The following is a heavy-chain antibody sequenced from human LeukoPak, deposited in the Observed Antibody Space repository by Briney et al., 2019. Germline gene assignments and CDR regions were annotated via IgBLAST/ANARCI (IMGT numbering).Heavy chain of an antibody. CDR2: IYTGGST. Sequence: PSQTLSLTCTVSGGSISSGSYYGSGIRQPAGKGLEWIGRIYTGGSTNYNPSLKSRVTISVDTSKNQFSLKLSSVTAADTAVYYCATQGAGSGSYWGAYYYYYMDVWGKGTTVTISS. D-gene: IGHD3-10*01. J-gene: IGHJ6*03. V-gene: IGHV4-61*02. CDR3: ATQGAGSGSYWGAYYYYYMDV. CDR1: GGSISSGSYY.